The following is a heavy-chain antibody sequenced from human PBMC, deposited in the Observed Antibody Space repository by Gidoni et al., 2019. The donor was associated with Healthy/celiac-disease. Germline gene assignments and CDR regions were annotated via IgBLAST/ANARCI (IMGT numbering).Heavy chain of an antibody. CDR1: GGSFSGYS. V-gene: IGHV4-34*01. Sequence: QVQLQQWGAGLLKPSETLSLTCAVYGGSFSGYSWSWIRPPPGKGLEWIGEINHSGSTNYNPSLKSRVTISVDTSKNQFSLKLSSVTAADTAVYYCAIEIPITGTRGSPRDYWGQGTLVTVSS. D-gene: IGHD1-7*01. CDR2: INHSGST. CDR3: AIEIPITGTRGSPRDY. J-gene: IGHJ4*02.